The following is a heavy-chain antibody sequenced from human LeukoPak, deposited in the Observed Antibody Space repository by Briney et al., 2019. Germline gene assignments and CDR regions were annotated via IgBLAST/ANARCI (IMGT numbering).Heavy chain of an antibody. V-gene: IGHV3-7*01. CDR3: ARGNYYDSSGYYYY. Sequence: GGSLRLSCAASGFTFSSYWMSWVRQAPGKGREWVANIKQDGSEKYYVDSVKGRFTISRDNAKNSLYLQMNSLRAEDTAVYYCARGNYYDSSGYYYYWGQGTLVTFSS. CDR2: IKQDGSEK. D-gene: IGHD3-22*01. J-gene: IGHJ4*02. CDR1: GFTFSSYW.